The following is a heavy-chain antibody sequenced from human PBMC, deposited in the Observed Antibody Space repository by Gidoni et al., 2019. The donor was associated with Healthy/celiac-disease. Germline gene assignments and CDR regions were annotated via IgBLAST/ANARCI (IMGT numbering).Heavy chain of an antibody. CDR3: ARGPLSSGYYLDY. J-gene: IGHJ4*02. CDR1: GFHVSSNY. Sequence: EVQLVESGGGLIQHGGSLRLSCAASGFHVSSNYMSWVRQASGKGLEWVSVIYSGGSTYYADSVKGRFTISRDNSKNTLYLQMNSLRAEDTAVYYCARGPLSSGYYLDYWGQGTLVTVSS. CDR2: IYSGGST. V-gene: IGHV3-53*01. D-gene: IGHD3-22*01.